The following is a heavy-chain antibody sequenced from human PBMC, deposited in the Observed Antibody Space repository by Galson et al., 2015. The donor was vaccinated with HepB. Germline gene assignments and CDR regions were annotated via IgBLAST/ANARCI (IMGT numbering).Heavy chain of an antibody. CDR3: ARTIVRFLEWSVDY. CDR1: GYTFTSYY. Sequence: SVKVSCKASGYTFTSYYMHWVRQAPGQGLEWMGRINPNSGGTNYAQKFQGRVTMTRDTSISTAYMELSRLRSDDTAVYYCARTIVRFLEWSVDYWGQGTLVTVSS. J-gene: IGHJ4*02. D-gene: IGHD3-3*01. V-gene: IGHV1-2*06. CDR2: INPNSGGT.